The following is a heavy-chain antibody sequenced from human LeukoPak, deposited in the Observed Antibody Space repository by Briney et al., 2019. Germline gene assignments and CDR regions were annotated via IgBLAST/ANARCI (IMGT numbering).Heavy chain of an antibody. D-gene: IGHD3-3*01. J-gene: IGHJ4*02. Sequence: SGGSLRLSCAASGFTFSSYGMHWVRQAPGKGLEWVAFIRYDGSNKYYADSVKGRFTISRDNSKNTLYLQMNSLRAEDTAVYYCASTTIFGVVTCFDYWGQGTLVTVSS. CDR3: ASTTIFGVVTCFDY. CDR2: IRYDGSNK. CDR1: GFTFSSYG. V-gene: IGHV3-30*02.